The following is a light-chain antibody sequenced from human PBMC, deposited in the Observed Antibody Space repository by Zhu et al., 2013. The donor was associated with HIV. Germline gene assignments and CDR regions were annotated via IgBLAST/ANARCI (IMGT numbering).Light chain of an antibody. V-gene: IGKV1-5*01. CDR1: QSISSW. J-gene: IGKJ1*01. Sequence: DIGLTQSPSFVSAAVGDRVTITCRASQSISSWLAWYQQKPGKAPKLLIYDASSLESGVPSRFSGSGSGTEFNLTISCLQSEDFATYYCQQYHNNVWTFGQGTKVEIK. CDR3: QQYHNNVWT. CDR2: DAS.